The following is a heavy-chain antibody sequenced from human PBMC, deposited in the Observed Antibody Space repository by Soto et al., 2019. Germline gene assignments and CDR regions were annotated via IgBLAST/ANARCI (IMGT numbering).Heavy chain of an antibody. Sequence: GGSLRLSCAASGFTFSSYWMHWVRQAPGKGLVWVSRINSDGSSTSYADSMKGRFTISRDNAKNTLYLQMNSLRAEDTAVYYCARGGYCSSTSCYTTYFDYWGQGTLVTVSS. V-gene: IGHV3-74*01. CDR1: GFTFSSYW. CDR2: INSDGSST. D-gene: IGHD2-2*01. J-gene: IGHJ4*02. CDR3: ARGGYCSSTSCYTTYFDY.